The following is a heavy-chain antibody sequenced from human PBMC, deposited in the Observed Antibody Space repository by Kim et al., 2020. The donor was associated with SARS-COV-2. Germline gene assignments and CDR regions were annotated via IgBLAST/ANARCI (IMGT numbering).Heavy chain of an antibody. Sequence: SVKVSCKASGGTFSTYAINWVRQAPGQGLEWMGGIIPIFGTTNYAQKFQGRLTIIADESTTTAYMELSSLRSEDTAVYYCARETGTSSSWGQGTLVTVSS. CDR3: ARETGTSSS. CDR2: IIPIFGTT. V-gene: IGHV1-69*13. J-gene: IGHJ4*02. D-gene: IGHD3-9*01. CDR1: GGTFSTYA.